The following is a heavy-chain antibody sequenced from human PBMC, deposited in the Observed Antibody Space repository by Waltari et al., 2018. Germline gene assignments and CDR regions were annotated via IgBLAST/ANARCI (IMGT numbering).Heavy chain of an antibody. V-gene: IGHV3-48*04. CDR3: TRSSQPLFWSGPQTFDP. J-gene: IGHJ5*02. CDR1: GFTFSSDA. CDR2: ISDSSNTI. D-gene: IGHD3-3*01. Sequence: EVQLVESGGGLVQPGGSLRLSCAASGFTFSSDAMNWVRQAPGKGLEWVSYISDSSNTIYYADSVKGRFTISRDNAKNSLYLQMNSLRAEDTAVYYCTRSSQPLFWSGPQTFDPWGQGTLVTVSS.